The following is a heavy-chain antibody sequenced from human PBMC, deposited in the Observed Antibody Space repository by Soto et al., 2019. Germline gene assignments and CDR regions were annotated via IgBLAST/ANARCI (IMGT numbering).Heavy chain of an antibody. CDR2: IYYSGST. CDR1: GGSISSGGYY. J-gene: IGHJ4*02. D-gene: IGHD3-16*02. V-gene: IGHV4-31*03. Sequence: QVQLQESGPGLVKPSQTLSLTCTVSGGSISSGGYYWSWIRQHPGKGLEWIGYIYYSGSTYYNPSLKSRVTISVDTSKNQFSLKLSSVTAADTAVYYCAREKYRELSFRHGNIDYWGQGTLVTVSS. CDR3: AREKYRELSFRHGNIDY.